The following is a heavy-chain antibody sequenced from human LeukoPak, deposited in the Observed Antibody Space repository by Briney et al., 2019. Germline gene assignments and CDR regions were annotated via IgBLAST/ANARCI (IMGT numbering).Heavy chain of an antibody. CDR1: GYTFTGYH. V-gene: IGHV1-3*01. J-gene: IGHJ4*02. Sequence: ASVKVSCKASGYTFTGYHMHWVQQAPGQRLEWMGWINVGNGNTKYSQKFQGRVTITRDTSASTAYMELSSLRSEDTAIYYCARDYSGNSFFDYWGQGTLVTVSS. CDR3: ARDYSGNSFFDY. D-gene: IGHD4-23*01. CDR2: INVGNGNT.